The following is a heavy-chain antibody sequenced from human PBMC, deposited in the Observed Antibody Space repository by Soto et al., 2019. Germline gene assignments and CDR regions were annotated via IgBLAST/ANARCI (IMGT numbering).Heavy chain of an antibody. Sequence: ASVKVSCKASGYIFINYGISWERQAPGQGLEWMGWISAYNGNTNYAQKLQGRVTMTTDTSTSTAHMELRSLRSDDTAVYYCARDGYCSGGSCYQYYYFDYWGQGTQVTVSS. CDR3: ARDGYCSGGSCYQYYYFDY. V-gene: IGHV1-18*01. CDR2: ISAYNGNT. CDR1: GYIFINYG. J-gene: IGHJ4*02. D-gene: IGHD2-15*01.